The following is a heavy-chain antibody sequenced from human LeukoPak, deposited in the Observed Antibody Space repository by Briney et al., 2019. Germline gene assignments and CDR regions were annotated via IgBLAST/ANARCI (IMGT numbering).Heavy chain of an antibody. CDR3: ARASIVRWYNDAFDI. CDR1: GFTFSSYA. J-gene: IGHJ3*02. D-gene: IGHD4-23*01. CDR2: ISSNGGST. Sequence: PGGSLRLSCAASGFTFSSYAMHWVRQAPGKGLEYVSAISSNGGSTYYANSVKGRFTISRDNSKNTLYLQMGSLRAEDMAVYYCARASIVRWYNDAFDIWGQGTMVTVSS. V-gene: IGHV3-64*01.